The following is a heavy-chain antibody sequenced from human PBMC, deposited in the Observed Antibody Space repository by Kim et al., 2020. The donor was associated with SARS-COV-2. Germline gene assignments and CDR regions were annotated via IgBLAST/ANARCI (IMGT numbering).Heavy chain of an antibody. J-gene: IGHJ4*02. CDR2: ISYDGSNK. CDR3: AKDRGGPIDY. Sequence: GGSLRLSCAASGFTFSSYGMHWVRQAPGKGLEWVAVISYDGSNKYYADSVKGRFTISRDNSKNTLYLQMNSLRAEDTAVYYCAKDRGGPIDYWGQGTLVTVSS. V-gene: IGHV3-30*18. CDR1: GFTFSSYG. D-gene: IGHD3-16*01.